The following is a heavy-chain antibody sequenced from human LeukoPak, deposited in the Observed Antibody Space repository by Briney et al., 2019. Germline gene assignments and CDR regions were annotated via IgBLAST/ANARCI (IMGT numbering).Heavy chain of an antibody. Sequence: SETLSLTCTVSGGSISSGSYYWSWIRQPAGKGLEWIGRIYSSGHPNYNPSLKSRVTISVDTSKNQLSLKLRSVTAADTAVYYCARSVRRGFNFDSWGQGTLVIVSS. CDR3: ARSVRRGFNFDS. J-gene: IGHJ4*02. CDR2: IYSSGHP. CDR1: GGSISSGSYY. D-gene: IGHD5-12*01. V-gene: IGHV4-61*02.